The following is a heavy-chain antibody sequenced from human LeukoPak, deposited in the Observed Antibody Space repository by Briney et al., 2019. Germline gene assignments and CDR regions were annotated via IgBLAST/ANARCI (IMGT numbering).Heavy chain of an antibody. CDR2: IIPILGIA. D-gene: IGHD4-17*01. CDR3: ARRSIDYGDDDAFDI. V-gene: IGHV1-69*04. Sequence: SVKVSCKASGGTFSSYAISWVRQAPGQGLEWMGRIIPILGIANYAQKFQGRVTITADKSTSTAYMEPSSLRSEDTAVYYCARRSIDYGDDDAFDIWGQGTMVTVSS. CDR1: GGTFSSYA. J-gene: IGHJ3*02.